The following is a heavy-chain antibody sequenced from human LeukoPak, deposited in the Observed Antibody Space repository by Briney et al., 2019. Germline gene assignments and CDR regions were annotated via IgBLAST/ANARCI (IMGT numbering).Heavy chain of an antibody. D-gene: IGHD6-13*01. CDR1: GFTFSSYA. CDR3: ATQPGSSWYYFDY. CDR2: ISGSGGST. V-gene: IGHV3-23*01. Sequence: GGSLRLSCAASGFTFSSYAMSWVRQAPGKGLEWVSAISGSGGSTYYADSVKGRFTISRDNSKNTLYLQMNSLRAEDTAVYYCATQPGSSWYYFDYWGQGTLVTVSS. J-gene: IGHJ4*02.